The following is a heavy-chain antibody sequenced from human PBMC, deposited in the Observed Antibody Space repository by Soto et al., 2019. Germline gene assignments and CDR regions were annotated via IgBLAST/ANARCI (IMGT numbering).Heavy chain of an antibody. J-gene: IGHJ3*02. CDR2: ISSSSSTI. Sequence: EVQLVESGGGLVQPGGSLRLSCAASGFTFSSYSMNWVRQAPGKGLEWVSYISSSSSTIYYADSVKGRFTISRDNANNSLYLQMNSLRAEDTAVYYCARGSYSAVIVGATIAFDIWGQGTMATVSS. CDR1: GFTFSSYS. D-gene: IGHD1-26*01. CDR3: ARGSYSAVIVGATIAFDI. V-gene: IGHV3-48*01.